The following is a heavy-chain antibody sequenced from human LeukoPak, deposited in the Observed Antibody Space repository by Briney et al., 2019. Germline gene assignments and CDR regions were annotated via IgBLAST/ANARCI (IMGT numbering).Heavy chain of an antibody. CDR1: GGSMSHYY. V-gene: IGHV4-59*08. D-gene: IGHD5-12*01. J-gene: IGHJ4*02. Sequence: SETLSLTCTVSGGSMSHYYWSWVRQTPGKGLEYIGYISNSGSTDHNPPLKSRVTISLDTSKNRLSLKLSSVTAADTAVYYCARRGRAAGKYGGYEYWYFDYWGQGTPVTVSS. CDR3: ARRGRAAGKYGGYEYWYFDY. CDR2: ISNSGST.